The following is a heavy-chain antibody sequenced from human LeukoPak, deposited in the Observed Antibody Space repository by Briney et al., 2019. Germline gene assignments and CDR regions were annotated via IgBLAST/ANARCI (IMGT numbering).Heavy chain of an antibody. Sequence: QSGGSLRLSCAASGFTFSTYWMSWVRQAPGKGLEWVANIKQDGSEKYYVDSVKGRFTISRDNAKNSLYLQMNSLRAEDAAMYYCARDSAGNDYWGQGTLVTVSS. V-gene: IGHV3-7*01. CDR3: ARDSAGNDY. CDR2: IKQDGSEK. CDR1: GFTFSTYW. D-gene: IGHD6-13*01. J-gene: IGHJ4*02.